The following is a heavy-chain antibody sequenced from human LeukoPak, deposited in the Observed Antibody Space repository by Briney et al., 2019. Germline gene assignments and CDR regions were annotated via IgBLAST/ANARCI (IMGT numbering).Heavy chain of an antibody. V-gene: IGHV1-2*04. CDR2: IKPNSGGT. CDR1: GYTFTGYY. Sequence: ASVKVSCKASGYTFTGYYMHWVRQAPGQGLEWMGWIKPNSGGTNYAQKFQGWVTMTRDTSISTAYMELSRLRSDDTAVYYCARERGGYCSGGSCYPNWFDPWGQGTLVTVSS. D-gene: IGHD2-15*01. CDR3: ARERGGYCSGGSCYPNWFDP. J-gene: IGHJ5*02.